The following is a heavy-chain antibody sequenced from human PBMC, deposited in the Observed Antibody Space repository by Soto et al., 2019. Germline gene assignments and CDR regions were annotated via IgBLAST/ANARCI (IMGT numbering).Heavy chain of an antibody. V-gene: IGHV1-3*01. CDR1: GNTVASCA. D-gene: IGHD1-26*01. CDR2: INGGNGNT. J-gene: IGHJ4*02. Sequence: ASVEVSCKASGNTVASCASRWVRQAPGQRLEWMGWINGGNGNTYYSEHFQGRVTFTRDTSAGTDYMQLSSLTSEDTAVYYCARDDSGFSGSHYIDYFNYWGQGALVTVSS. CDR3: ARDDSGFSGSHYIDYFNY.